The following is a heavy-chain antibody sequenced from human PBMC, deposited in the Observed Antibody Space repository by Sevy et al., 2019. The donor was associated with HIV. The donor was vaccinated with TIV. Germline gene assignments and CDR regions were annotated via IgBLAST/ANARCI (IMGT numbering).Heavy chain of an antibody. Sequence: GGSLRLSCAASGFTFDDYAMHWVRQAPGKGLEWVSVISWNSGSIGYADSVKGRFTISRDNAKNSLYLQMNSLRAEDTALYYCSKDTSRYCSSASCYTPCDYWGQGTLVTVSS. J-gene: IGHJ4*02. CDR3: SKDTSRYCSSASCYTPCDY. CDR2: ISWNSGSI. V-gene: IGHV3-9*01. CDR1: GFTFDDYA. D-gene: IGHD2-2*02.